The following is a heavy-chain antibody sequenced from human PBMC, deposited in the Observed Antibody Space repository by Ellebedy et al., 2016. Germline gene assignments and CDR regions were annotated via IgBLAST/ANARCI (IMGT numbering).Heavy chain of an antibody. CDR3: ARARYSGYGPENWFDP. CDR2: IYYSGST. CDR1: GGSISSSSYY. V-gene: IGHV4-39*07. D-gene: IGHD5-12*01. Sequence: SETLSLXCTVSGGSISSSSYYWGWIRQPPGKGLEWIGSIYYSGSTYYNPSLKSRVTISVDTSKNQFSLKLSSVTAADTAVYYCARARYSGYGPENWFDPWGQGTLVTVSS. J-gene: IGHJ5*02.